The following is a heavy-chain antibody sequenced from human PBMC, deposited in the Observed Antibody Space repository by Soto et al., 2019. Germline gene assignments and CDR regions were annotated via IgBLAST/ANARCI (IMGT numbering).Heavy chain of an antibody. CDR2: IFHDGTA. V-gene: IGHV4-4*02. Sequence: SETLSLTCAVSGVSISSGNWWTWVRQSPQRGLEYIGEIFHDGTANYYPSFERRVAIPVDTSKNQFSLKLTSVTAADTAIYFCARLVYDTRLNYMYFDFWGQGTLVTVSS. D-gene: IGHD3-10*01. CDR3: ARLVYDTRLNYMYFDF. CDR1: GVSISSGNW. J-gene: IGHJ4*02.